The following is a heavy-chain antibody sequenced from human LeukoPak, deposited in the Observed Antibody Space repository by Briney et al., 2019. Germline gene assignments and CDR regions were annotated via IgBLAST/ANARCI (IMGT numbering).Heavy chain of an antibody. CDR3: ARLIRKVLYYFDY. CDR2: IYYSGST. CDR1: GGSISSSSYC. J-gene: IGHJ4*02. Sequence: SETLSLTCTVSGGSISSSSYCWGWIRQPPGKGLEWIGSIYYSGSTYYNPSLKSRVTISVDTSKNQFSLKLSSVTAADTAVYYCARLIRKVLYYFDYWGQGTLVTVSS. V-gene: IGHV4-39*01.